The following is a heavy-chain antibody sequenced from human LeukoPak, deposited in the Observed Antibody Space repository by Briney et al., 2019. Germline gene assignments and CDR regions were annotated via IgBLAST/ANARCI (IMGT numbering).Heavy chain of an antibody. J-gene: IGHJ5*02. CDR3: ARDEGYYYGSGSLGTRFDP. D-gene: IGHD3-10*01. V-gene: IGHV1-2*02. Sequence: WASVKVSCKASGFTFTSSAMQWVRQAPGQGLEWMGWINPNSGGTNYAQKFQGRVTMTRDTSISTAYMELSRLRSDDTAVYYCARDEGYYYGSGSLGTRFDPWGQGTLVTVSS. CDR1: GFTFTSSA. CDR2: INPNSGGT.